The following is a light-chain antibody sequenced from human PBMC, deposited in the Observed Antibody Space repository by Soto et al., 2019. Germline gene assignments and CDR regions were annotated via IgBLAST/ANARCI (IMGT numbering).Light chain of an antibody. CDR2: RAS. CDR1: QSGSSSF. Sequence: EIVLTQSPDTLSLSPGERATLSCRASQSGSSSFLAWYQQKPGQAPRLLIYRASSRATGIPDRFTGSGSGTDLPLTVSRLEPQDFAVYYCQQDESAPLTFGGGNKVEIK. J-gene: IGKJ4*01. CDR3: QQDESAPLT. V-gene: IGKV3-20*01.